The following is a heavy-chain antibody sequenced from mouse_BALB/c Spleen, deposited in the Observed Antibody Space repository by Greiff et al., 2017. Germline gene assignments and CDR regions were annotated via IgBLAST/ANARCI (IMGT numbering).Heavy chain of an antibody. CDR2: ISSGGSYT. J-gene: IGHJ3*01. CDR1: GFTFSSYG. CDR3: ARAGPGAY. V-gene: IGHV5-6*02. Sequence: DVMLVESGGDLVKPGGSLKLSCAASGFTFSSYGMSWVRQTPDKRLEWVATISSGGSYTYYPDSVKGRYTISRDNAKNTLYLQMSSLKSEDTAMYYCARAGPGAYGGRETLVSVSA.